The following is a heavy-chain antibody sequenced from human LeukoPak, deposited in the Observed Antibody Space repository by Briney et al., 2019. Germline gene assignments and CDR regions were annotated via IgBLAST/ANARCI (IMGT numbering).Heavy chain of an antibody. V-gene: IGHV3-48*03. D-gene: IGHD3-22*01. CDR1: GFTFSSCE. Sequence: GGSLRLSCAASGFTFSSCEMNWVCQAPGKGLEWVSYISSSGSTIYYADSVKGRFTISRDNAKNSLYLQMNSLRAEDTAVYYCARMYYYDSRGENWFDPWGQGTLVTVSS. J-gene: IGHJ5*02. CDR2: ISSSGSTI. CDR3: ARMYYYDSRGENWFDP.